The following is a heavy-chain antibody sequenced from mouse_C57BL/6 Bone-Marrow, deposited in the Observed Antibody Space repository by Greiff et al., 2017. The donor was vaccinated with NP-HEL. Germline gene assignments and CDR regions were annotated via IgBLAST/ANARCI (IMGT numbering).Heavy chain of an antibody. D-gene: IGHD1-1*01. J-gene: IGHJ1*03. CDR1: GYTFTSYW. CDR2: IDPSDSYT. CDR3: ASLNYGSSYSYFDV. Sequence: QVQLQQPGAELVMPGASVKLSCKASGYTFTSYWMHWVKQRPGQGLEWIGEIDPSDSYTNYNQKFKGKSTLTVDKSSSTAYMQLSSLTSEDSAVYYCASLNYGSSYSYFDVWGTGTTVTVSS. V-gene: IGHV1-69*01.